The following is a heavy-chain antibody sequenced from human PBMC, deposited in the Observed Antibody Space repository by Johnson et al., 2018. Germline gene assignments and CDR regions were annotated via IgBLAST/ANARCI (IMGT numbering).Heavy chain of an antibody. D-gene: IGHD6-19*01. CDR2: ISSSGSTI. Sequence: VQLVESGGGVVRPGGSLRLSCAASGFTFSDYYMSWIRQAPGKGLEWVSYISSSGSTIYYADSVKGRFTISRDNAKNSLYLQMNSLRAEDPAVYYCARDSPGGGWPLDAFDIWGQGTMVTVSS. CDR3: ARDSPGGGWPLDAFDI. J-gene: IGHJ3*02. CDR1: GFTFSDYY. V-gene: IGHV3-11*04.